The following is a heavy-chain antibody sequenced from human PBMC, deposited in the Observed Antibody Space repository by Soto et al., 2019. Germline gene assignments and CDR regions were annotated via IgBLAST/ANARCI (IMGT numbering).Heavy chain of an antibody. V-gene: IGHV1-18*01. CDR1: GYTLTSYG. D-gene: IGHD2-15*01. CDR2: ISAYNVNT. J-gene: IGHJ4*02. CDR3: ARGDIVVVVAATVRY. Sequence: QVQLVQSGAEVKKPGASVKVSCKASGYTLTSYGISWVRQAPGQGLEWMGWISAYNVNTNYAQKLQGRVTMTTDTSTSTAYMELRSLRSDDTAVYYGARGDIVVVVAATVRYWGQGTLVTVSS.